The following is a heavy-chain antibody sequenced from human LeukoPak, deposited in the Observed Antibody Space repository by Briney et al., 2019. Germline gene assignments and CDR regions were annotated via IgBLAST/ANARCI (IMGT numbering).Heavy chain of an antibody. D-gene: IGHD2-2*01. CDR1: GFPFSSSA. J-gene: IGHJ6*02. V-gene: IGHV3-23*01. CDR3: AKIRYQLLFSYYYGMDV. Sequence: GSLILSCPASGFPFSSSAMSRVRRAPGKGLEWVSDISGSSDNTHYADSVKGRFTISRDKSKNTLYLQMNSLRAEDTAVYYCAKIRYQLLFSYYYGMDVWGQGTTVTVSS. CDR2: ISGSSDNT.